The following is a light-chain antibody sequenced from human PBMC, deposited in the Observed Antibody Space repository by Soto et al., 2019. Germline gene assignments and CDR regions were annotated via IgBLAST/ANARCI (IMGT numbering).Light chain of an antibody. J-gene: IGKJ1*01. CDR3: QQYGSSPRT. CDR2: GAS. V-gene: IGKV3-15*01. CDR1: QSVSSN. Sequence: EIVMTQSPATLSLSPGERATLSCRASQSVSSNLAWYQQRPGQAPRLLIYGASTRATGIPARFSGSGSGTEFTLTISSLKSEDFAVYYCQQYGSSPRTFGQGTKVDIK.